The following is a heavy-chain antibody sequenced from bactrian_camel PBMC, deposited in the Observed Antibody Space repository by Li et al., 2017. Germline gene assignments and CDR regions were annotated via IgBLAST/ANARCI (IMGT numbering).Heavy chain of an antibody. V-gene: IGHV3S57*01. CDR3: AADLGPPLRVFDQRDY. CDR1: GYTDMNSC. CDR2: IESDGST. D-gene: IGHD5*01. J-gene: IGHJ4*01. Sequence: HVQLVESGGGSVQAGGSLRLSCALSGYTDMNSCMAWFRQAPGKEREGVAGIESDGSTSYADSVKGRFTVSQDSAKNILYLQMHSLKTEYTAVYYCAADLGPPLRVFDQRDYWGQGTQVTVS.